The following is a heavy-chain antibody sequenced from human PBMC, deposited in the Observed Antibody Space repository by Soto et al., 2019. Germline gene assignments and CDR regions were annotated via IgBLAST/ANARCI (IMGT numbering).Heavy chain of an antibody. CDR2: IYHSGST. J-gene: IGHJ5*02. V-gene: IGHV4-30-2*01. Sequence: QLQLQESGSGRVKPSQTLSLTCAVSGGSISSGGYSWSWIRQPPGKGLEWIGYIYHSGSTYYNPSLKSRVTIPVDRSKNQFSLKLSSVTAADTAVYYCARVPTPWGQGTLVTVSS. CDR1: GGSISSGGYS. CDR3: ARVPTP.